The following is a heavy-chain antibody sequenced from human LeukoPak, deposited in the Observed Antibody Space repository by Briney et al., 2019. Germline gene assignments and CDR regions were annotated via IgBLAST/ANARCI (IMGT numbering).Heavy chain of an antibody. CDR3: ARVEHHDYDILTGLRLDY. CDR1: GGSISSSNW. Sequence: SETLSLTCAVSGGSISSSNWWSWVRQPPGKGLEWIGEIYHSGSTNYNPSLKSRVTISVDTSKNQFSLKLSSVTAADTAVYYCARVEHHDYDILTGLRLDYWGQGTLVTVSS. J-gene: IGHJ4*02. CDR2: IYHSGST. V-gene: IGHV4-4*02. D-gene: IGHD3-9*01.